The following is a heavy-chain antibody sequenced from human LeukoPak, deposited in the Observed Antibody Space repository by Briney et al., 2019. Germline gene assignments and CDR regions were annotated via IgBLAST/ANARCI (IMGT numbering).Heavy chain of an antibody. V-gene: IGHV4-4*09. CDR1: VGSISSYS. D-gene: IGHD3-3*01. Sequence: PSETLSLTCTVSVGSISSYSSSWIRQPPRKGLEWIGYIYTSGSTNYNPSLKSRVTISVDTSKNQISLKLSSVTAADTAVYYCAGYDFWSGYYGGGFDPWGQGTLVTVSS. CDR3: AGYDFWSGYYGGGFDP. CDR2: IYTSGST. J-gene: IGHJ5*02.